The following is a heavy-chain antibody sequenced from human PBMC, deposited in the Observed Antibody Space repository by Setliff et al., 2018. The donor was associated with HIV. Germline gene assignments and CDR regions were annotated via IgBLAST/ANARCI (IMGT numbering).Heavy chain of an antibody. D-gene: IGHD1-26*01. V-gene: IGHV5-51*01. J-gene: IGHJ4*02. Sequence: GESLKISCQGSGYNFVDYSIAWVRQVPGKGLEWMGIISPVDSETRYSPSFQGQVTISADKSINTAYLQWTTLKASDSAMYYCARPSGNDYAGFGFDNWGQGTLVTVSS. CDR1: GYNFVDYS. CDR3: ARPSGNDYAGFGFDN. CDR2: ISPVDSET.